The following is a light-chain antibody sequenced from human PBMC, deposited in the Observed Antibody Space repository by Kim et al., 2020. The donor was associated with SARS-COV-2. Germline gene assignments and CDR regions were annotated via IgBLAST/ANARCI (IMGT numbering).Light chain of an antibody. J-gene: IGKJ2*01. V-gene: IGKV3-20*01. CDR2: GAS. CDR1: QSITSTY. CDR3: QQYDTSPYT. Sequence: LTPGERATLSCRASQSITSTYLAWYQQKPGQAPSLLIFGASNRATGIPDRFSGSGSGTDFTLTISGLEPEDFAVYYCQQYDTSPYTCGQGTKLEI.